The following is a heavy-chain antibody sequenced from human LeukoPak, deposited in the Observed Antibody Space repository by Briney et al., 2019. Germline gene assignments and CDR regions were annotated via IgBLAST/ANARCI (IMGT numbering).Heavy chain of an antibody. CDR1: GGSFSGYY. CDR3: ARARGYSGYGVRYFDY. J-gene: IGHJ4*02. Sequence: SETLSLTCAVYGGSFSGYYWSWIRQHPGKGLEWIGYIYYSGSTYYNPSLKSRVTISVDTSKNQFSLKPSSVTAADTAVYYCARARGYSGYGVRYFDYWGQGTLVTVSS. V-gene: IGHV4-31*11. CDR2: IYYSGST. D-gene: IGHD5-12*01.